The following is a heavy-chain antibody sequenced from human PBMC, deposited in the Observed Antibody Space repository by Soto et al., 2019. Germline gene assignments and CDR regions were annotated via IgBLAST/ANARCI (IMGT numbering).Heavy chain of an antibody. CDR1: GYSFTSYW. J-gene: IGHJ6*02. CDR2: IYPGDSDT. D-gene: IGHD3-22*01. Sequence: GESLKISCKGSGYSFTSYWIGWVRQMPGKGLEWMGIIYPGDSDTRYSPSFQGQVTISADKSISTAYLQWSSLKASDTAMYYCARHKRNYYDSSGFYYGMDVWGQGTAVTVSS. CDR3: ARHKRNYYDSSGFYYGMDV. V-gene: IGHV5-51*01.